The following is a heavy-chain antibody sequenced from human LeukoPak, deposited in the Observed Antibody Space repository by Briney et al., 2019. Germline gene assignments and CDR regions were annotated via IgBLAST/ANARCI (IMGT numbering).Heavy chain of an antibody. V-gene: IGHV4-34*01. D-gene: IGHD2-2*01. Sequence: SETLSLTCAVYGGSFSGCYWSWIRQPPGKGLEWIGEINHSGSTNYNPSLKSRVTISVDTSKNQFSLKLSSVTAADTAVYYCARASWHYIDYWGQGTLVTVSS. CDR3: ARASWHYIDY. J-gene: IGHJ4*02. CDR2: INHSGST. CDR1: GGSFSGCY.